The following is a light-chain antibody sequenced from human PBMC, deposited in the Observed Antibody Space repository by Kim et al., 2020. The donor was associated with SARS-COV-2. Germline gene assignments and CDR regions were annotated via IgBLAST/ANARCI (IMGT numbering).Light chain of an antibody. CDR2: GAS. Sequence: EVVLTQSPGTLSLSPGERATLSCRASQSVSTSYLAWYQQKSGQAPRLLLYGASSRATGIPDRFSGSGSGTDFTLTISRLEPEDFAVYYCQQYGSSPRFTFGPGTKVDIK. J-gene: IGKJ3*01. CDR1: QSVSTSY. V-gene: IGKV3-20*01. CDR3: QQYGSSPRFT.